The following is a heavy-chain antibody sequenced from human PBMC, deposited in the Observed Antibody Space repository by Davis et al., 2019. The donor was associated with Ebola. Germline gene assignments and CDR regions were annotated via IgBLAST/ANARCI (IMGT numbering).Heavy chain of an antibody. CDR1: GYSISSGYY. J-gene: IGHJ4*02. D-gene: IGHD5-18*01. Sequence: MPSETLSLTCTVSGYSISSGYYWGWIRQPPGKGLEWIGSIYHSGSTYYNPSLKSRVTISVGTSKNQFSLKLSSVTAADTAVYYCARYSGTAMTPWGQGTLVTVSS. V-gene: IGHV4-38-2*02. CDR2: IYHSGST. CDR3: ARYSGTAMTP.